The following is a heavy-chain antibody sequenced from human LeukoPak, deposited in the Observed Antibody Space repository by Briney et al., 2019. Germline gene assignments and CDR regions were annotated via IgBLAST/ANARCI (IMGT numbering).Heavy chain of an antibody. CDR3: ARERYAADY. CDR1: GYTFTSYG. J-gene: IGHJ4*02. D-gene: IGHD2-8*01. Sequence: GASVKVSCKASGYTFTSYGISWVRQAPGQGLEWMGWINTNTGNPTYAQGFTGRFVFSLDTSVSTAYLQTSSLKAEDTAVYYCARERYAADYWGQGTLVTVSS. CDR2: INTNTGNP. V-gene: IGHV7-4-1*02.